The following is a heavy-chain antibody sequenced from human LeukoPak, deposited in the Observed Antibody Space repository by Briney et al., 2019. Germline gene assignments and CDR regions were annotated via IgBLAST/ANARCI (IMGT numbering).Heavy chain of an antibody. Sequence: PGGSLRLSCAASGFTVSINYMNWVRQAPGKGLEWVSVIYNGGDTYYADSVKGRFTISRDNSKNTMYLQMNRLRAEDTAVYYCARPAKVLRYFDWPREGSLFDYWGQGTVVTVSS. J-gene: IGHJ4*02. CDR2: IYNGGDT. D-gene: IGHD3-9*01. CDR1: GFTVSINY. CDR3: ARPAKVLRYFDWPREGSLFDY. V-gene: IGHV3-53*01.